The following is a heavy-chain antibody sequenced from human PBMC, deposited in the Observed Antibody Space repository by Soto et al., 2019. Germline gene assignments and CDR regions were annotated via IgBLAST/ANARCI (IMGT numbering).Heavy chain of an antibody. V-gene: IGHV1-3*01. CDR1: GYTFTTYS. J-gene: IGHJ4*02. D-gene: IGHD1-26*01. CDR3: AREGVGASFDY. CDR2: INAGIGNT. Sequence: ASVKVSCKASGYTFTTYSVHWMRQAPGQRLEWMAWINAGIGNTKYSQKFQGRVTITRDTSASTAYMELSSLRSEDTAMYYCAREGVGASFDYWGQGTQVTVSS.